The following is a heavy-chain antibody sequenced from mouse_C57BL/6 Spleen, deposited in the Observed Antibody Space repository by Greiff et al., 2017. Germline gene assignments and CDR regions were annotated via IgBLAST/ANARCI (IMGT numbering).Heavy chain of an antibody. Sequence: QVQLKESGPGLVQPSQSLSITCTVSGFSLTSSGVHWVRQSPGKGLAWLGVIWSGGSTDYNAAFISRLSISKDNSKSQVFFKMNSLQADDTAIYYCARRGVVAWYFDVWGTGTTVTVSS. V-gene: IGHV2-2*01. CDR3: ARRGVVAWYFDV. CDR2: IWSGGST. D-gene: IGHD1-1*01. CDR1: GFSLTSSG. J-gene: IGHJ1*03.